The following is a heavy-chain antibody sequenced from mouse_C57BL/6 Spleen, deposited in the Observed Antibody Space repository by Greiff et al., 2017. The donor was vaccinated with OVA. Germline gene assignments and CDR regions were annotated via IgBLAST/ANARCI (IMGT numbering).Heavy chain of an antibody. D-gene: IGHD2-4*01. CDR2: IYPGDGDT. CDR3: ARGGNDYDDY. V-gene: IGHV1-82*01. Sequence: QVQLQQSGPELVKPGASVKISCKASGYAFSSSWMNWVKQRPGKGLEWIGRIYPGDGDTNYNGKFKGKATLTADKSSSTAYMQLSSLTSEDSAVYFCARGGNDYDDYWGQGTTLTVSS. J-gene: IGHJ2*01. CDR1: GYAFSSSW.